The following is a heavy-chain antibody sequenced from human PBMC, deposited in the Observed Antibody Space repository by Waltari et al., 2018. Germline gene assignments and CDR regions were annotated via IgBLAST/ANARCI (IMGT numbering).Heavy chain of an antibody. CDR1: GGTFSSYA. V-gene: IGHV1-69*01. CDR2: IIPIFGTA. CDR3: ARDGIGSNRYYYYYMDV. D-gene: IGHD1-26*01. J-gene: IGHJ6*03. Sequence: QVQLVQSGAEVKKPGSSVKVSCKASGGTFSSYALSWVRQAPGQGLEWLGGIIPIFGTANYAQKFQGRVTITADESTSTAYMELSSLRSEDTAVYYCARDGIGSNRYYYYYMDVWGKGTTVTVSS.